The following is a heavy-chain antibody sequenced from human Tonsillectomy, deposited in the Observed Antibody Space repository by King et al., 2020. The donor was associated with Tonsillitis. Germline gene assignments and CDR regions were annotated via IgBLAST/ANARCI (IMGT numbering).Heavy chain of an antibody. V-gene: IGHV3-48*03. CDR1: GFTFSSYE. J-gene: IGHJ4*02. D-gene: IGHD3-10*01. CDR2: ISSSGSTI. CDR3: ARDRYYGSGIFDC. Sequence: QLVQSGGGLVQPGGSLRLSCAASGFTFSSYEMNWVRQAPGKGLEWISYISSSGSTIYYAASVKGHFTISRDNAKNSLYLQMNSLRAEDTAVYYCARDRYYGSGIFDCWGQGTLVTVSS.